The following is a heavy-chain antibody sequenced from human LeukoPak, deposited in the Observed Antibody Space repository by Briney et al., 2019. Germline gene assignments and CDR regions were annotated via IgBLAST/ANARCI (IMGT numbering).Heavy chain of an antibody. CDR2: ISASGGST. Sequence: GGSLRLSCAASGFTFSSYAMSWVRQAPGKGLEWVSAISASGGSTYYADSVKGRFTISRDNSKNTLYLQMISLRAEDTAVYYCAKVAHYYGSGSYYEYYFDYWGQGTLVTVSS. CDR1: GFTFSSYA. CDR3: AKVAHYYGSGSYYEYYFDY. D-gene: IGHD3-10*01. V-gene: IGHV3-23*01. J-gene: IGHJ4*02.